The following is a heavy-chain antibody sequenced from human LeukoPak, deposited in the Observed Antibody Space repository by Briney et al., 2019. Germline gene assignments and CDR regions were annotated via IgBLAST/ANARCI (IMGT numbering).Heavy chain of an antibody. J-gene: IGHJ4*02. CDR2: INHSGST. Sequence: SETLSLTCAVCGGSFSGYYWSWIRQPPGKGLEWIGEINHSGSTNYNPSLKSRVTISVDTSKNQFSLKLSSVTAADTAVYYCARGDDFWSVKDYWGQGTLVTVSS. D-gene: IGHD3-3*01. CDR1: GGSFSGYY. CDR3: ARGDDFWSVKDY. V-gene: IGHV4-34*01.